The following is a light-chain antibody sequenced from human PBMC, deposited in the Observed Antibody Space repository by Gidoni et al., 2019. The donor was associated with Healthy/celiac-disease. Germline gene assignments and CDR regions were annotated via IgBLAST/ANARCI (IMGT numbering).Light chain of an antibody. Sequence: QSVLTQPPSASGTPGQRVTISCSGSSSNIGSNTVNWYQQLPGTAPKLLIYSNNQRPSGVPDRVSGSKSGTSASLAISGLQSEDEADYYCATWDDSLNGWVFGGGTKLTVI. V-gene: IGLV1-44*01. CDR2: SNN. CDR3: ATWDDSLNGWV. CDR1: SSNIGSNT. J-gene: IGLJ3*02.